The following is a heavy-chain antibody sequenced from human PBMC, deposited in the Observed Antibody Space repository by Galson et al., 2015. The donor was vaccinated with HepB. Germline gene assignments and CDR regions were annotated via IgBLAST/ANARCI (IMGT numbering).Heavy chain of an antibody. V-gene: IGHV3-53*01. CDR2: IYSGGST. Sequence: SLRLSCAASGFTVSSNYMSWVRQAPGKGLEWVSVIYSGGSTYYADSVKGRFTISRDNSKNTLYLQMNSLRAEDTAVYYCAKSMRSGWPLHVVERHFDYWGQGTLVTVSS. CDR1: GFTVSSNY. J-gene: IGHJ4*02. D-gene: IGHD6-19*01. CDR3: AKSMRSGWPLHVVERHFDY.